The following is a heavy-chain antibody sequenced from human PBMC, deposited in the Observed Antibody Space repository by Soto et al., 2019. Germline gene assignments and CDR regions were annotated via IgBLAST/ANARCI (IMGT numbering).Heavy chain of an antibody. Sequence: QVQRVQSGAEVKKPGSSVKVSCKASGGTFSSYAISWVRQAPGQGLEWMGGIIPIFGTANYAQKFQGRVTITEDESTRTAYMELISLRSEDTAVYYCAISPNNEFWSGLLYWGQGTLVTVSA. CDR1: GGTFSSYA. CDR3: AISPNNEFWSGLLY. J-gene: IGHJ4*02. CDR2: IIPIFGTA. V-gene: IGHV1-69*01. D-gene: IGHD3-3*01.